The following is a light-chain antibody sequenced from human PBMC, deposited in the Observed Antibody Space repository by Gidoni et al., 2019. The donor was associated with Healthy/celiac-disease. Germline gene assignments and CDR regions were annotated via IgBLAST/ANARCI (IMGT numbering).Light chain of an antibody. Sequence: DIQMNQSPSSLSASVGDRVTITCRASQSISSYLNWYQQKPGKAPKLLIYAASSLQSVVPSRFSGSGSGTDCTLTIRSLQPEDFATYYCQQSYSTPRTFGQGTKVELK. J-gene: IGKJ1*01. V-gene: IGKV1-39*01. CDR3: QQSYSTPRT. CDR1: QSISSY. CDR2: AAS.